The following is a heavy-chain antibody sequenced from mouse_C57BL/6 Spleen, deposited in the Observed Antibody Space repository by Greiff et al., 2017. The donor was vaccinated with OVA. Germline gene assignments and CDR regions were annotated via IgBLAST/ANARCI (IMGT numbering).Heavy chain of an antibody. CDR3: ARSRGYYGSSYYAMDY. CDR2: INPNNGGT. V-gene: IGHV1-26*01. J-gene: IGHJ4*01. D-gene: IGHD1-1*01. Sequence: VQLQQSGPELVKPGASVKISCKASGYTFTDYYMNWVKQSHGKSLEWIGDINPNNGGTSYNQKFKGKATLTVDKSSSTAYMELRSLTSEDSAVYYCARSRGYYGSSYYAMDYWGQGTSVTVSS. CDR1: GYTFTDYY.